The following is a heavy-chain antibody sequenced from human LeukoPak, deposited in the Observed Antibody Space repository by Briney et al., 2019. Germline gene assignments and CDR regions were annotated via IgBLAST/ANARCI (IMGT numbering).Heavy chain of an antibody. Sequence: GGSLRLSCAASGFTFSNNWMHWVREAPGKGLVWVSRINSDGSSTGYADSVKGRFTISRDNAKNTLFLQMNSLRVEDTAVYYCVRGGGSTCYNWGQGTLVTVSS. CDR1: GFTFSNNW. CDR2: INSDGSST. CDR3: VRGGGSTCYN. J-gene: IGHJ4*02. D-gene: IGHD2-15*01. V-gene: IGHV3-74*01.